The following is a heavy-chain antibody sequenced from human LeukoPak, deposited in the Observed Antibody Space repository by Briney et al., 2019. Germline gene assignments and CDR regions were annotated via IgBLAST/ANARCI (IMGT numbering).Heavy chain of an antibody. D-gene: IGHD5-12*01. CDR1: GLTFSTYA. J-gene: IGHJ4*02. CDR2: VRGSGSDT. V-gene: IGHV3-23*01. CDR3: AKTFRVNSAYDSPFDY. Sequence: GGSLRLSCAASGLTFSTYARSWVRQAPGKGLEWVSAVRGSGSDTYYADSVKGRFTISRDNSKNTLHLQMNSLRAEDTAIYYCAKTFRVNSAYDSPFDYWGQGTLVTVSS.